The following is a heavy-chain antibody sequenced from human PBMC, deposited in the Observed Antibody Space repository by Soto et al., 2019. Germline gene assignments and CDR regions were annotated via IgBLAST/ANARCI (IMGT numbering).Heavy chain of an antibody. Sequence: PGGSLRLSCAASGFTFSSYGMHWVRQAPGKGLEWVAVISYDGSNKYYADSVKGRFTISRDNSKNTLYLQMNSLRPEDTAVYYCAKDGISYYENWGQGTLVTVSS. CDR3: AKDGISYYEN. CDR1: GFTFSSYG. CDR2: ISYDGSNK. J-gene: IGHJ4*02. V-gene: IGHV3-30*18. D-gene: IGHD1-26*01.